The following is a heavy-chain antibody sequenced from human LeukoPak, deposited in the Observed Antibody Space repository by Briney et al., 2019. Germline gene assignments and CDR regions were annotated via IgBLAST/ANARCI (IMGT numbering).Heavy chain of an antibody. Sequence: GGSLRLSCVPSGITFSNSALSWVRQAPGKGLEWVSAISGSGGSTYYADSVKGRFTISRDNSRNTLYLQMNSLRAEDTAVYYCARGRIYYDFWSGYPPTDYWGQGTLVTVSS. CDR1: GITFSNSA. V-gene: IGHV3-23*01. J-gene: IGHJ4*02. CDR3: ARGRIYYDFWSGYPPTDY. CDR2: ISGSGGST. D-gene: IGHD3-3*01.